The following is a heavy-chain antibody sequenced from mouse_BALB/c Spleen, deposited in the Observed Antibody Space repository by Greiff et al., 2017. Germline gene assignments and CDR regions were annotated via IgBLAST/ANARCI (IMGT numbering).Heavy chain of an antibody. CDR3: ARETTDYAMDY. Sequence: EVQGVESGGGLVKPGGSLKLSCAASGFTFSSYAMSWVRQSPEKRLEWVAEISSGGSYTYYPDTVTGRFTISRDNAKNTLYLEMSSLRSEDTAMYYCARETTDYAMDYWGQGTSVTVSS. J-gene: IGHJ4*01. D-gene: IGHD1-1*01. V-gene: IGHV5-9-4*01. CDR1: GFTFSSYA. CDR2: ISSGGSYT.